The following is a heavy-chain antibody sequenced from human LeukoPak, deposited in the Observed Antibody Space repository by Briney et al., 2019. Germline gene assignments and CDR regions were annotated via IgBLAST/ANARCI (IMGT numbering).Heavy chain of an antibody. V-gene: IGHV3-23*01. CDR3: ARAPFSSNWYYFDY. CDR1: GFTFSSYA. J-gene: IGHJ4*02. D-gene: IGHD6-13*01. CDR2: FSGSAGST. Sequence: GGSLRLSCAASGFTFSSYAMTWVRQAPGKGLEWVSAFSGSAGSTYYADSVKGRIAISRDNSKNTLYLQMNSLRAEDTAVYYCARAPFSSNWYYFDYWGQGTLVTVSS.